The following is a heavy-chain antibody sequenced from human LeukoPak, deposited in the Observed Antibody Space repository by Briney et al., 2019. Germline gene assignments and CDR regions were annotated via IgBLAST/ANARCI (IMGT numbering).Heavy chain of an antibody. V-gene: IGHV1-2*02. CDR2: INPNSGDT. D-gene: IGHD3-10*01. J-gene: IGHJ4*02. CDR1: GYIFTGYY. Sequence: EASVKVSCKASGYIFTGYYMHWVRQAPGQGLEWMGWINPNSGDTNYAQKFQGRVTMTRDTSITTAYMELTSLRSDDTAVYYCARDLFYSVSGTYYNVGRVFNYWGQGTLVTVSS. CDR3: ARDLFYSVSGTYYNVGRVFNY.